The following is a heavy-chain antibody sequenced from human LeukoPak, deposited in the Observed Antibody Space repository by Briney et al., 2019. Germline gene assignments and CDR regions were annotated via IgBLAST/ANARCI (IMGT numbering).Heavy chain of an antibody. CDR1: GGSISSSNW. CDR3: ASGYGGGYSYGPFDY. Sequence: SGTLSLTFAVSGGSISSSNWWSWVRQPPGKGLEWIGEIYHSGSTNYNPSLKSRVTISVDKSKNQFSLKLSSVTAADTAVYYCASGYGGGYSYGPFDYWGQGTLVTVSS. CDR2: IYHSGST. J-gene: IGHJ4*02. V-gene: IGHV4-4*02. D-gene: IGHD5-18*01.